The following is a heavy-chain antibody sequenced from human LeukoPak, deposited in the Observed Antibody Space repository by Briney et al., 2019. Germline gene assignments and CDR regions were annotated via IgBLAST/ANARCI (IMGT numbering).Heavy chain of an antibody. CDR1: AFTGSNYY. CDR3: ARGHIRYYFDY. V-gene: IGHV3-66*01. Sequence: GSLRFSCAASAFTGSNYYMNWHRQAQGHGLMWVSVVYSGGSTNYADSVRGRFTIPRDNSKNTLYLQMNSLRAEDTAVYYCARGHIRYYFDYWGQGTLVTVSS. CDR2: VYSGGST. D-gene: IGHD3-3*02. J-gene: IGHJ4*02.